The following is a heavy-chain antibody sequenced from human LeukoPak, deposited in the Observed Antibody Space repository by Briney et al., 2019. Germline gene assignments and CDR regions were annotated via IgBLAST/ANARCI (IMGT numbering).Heavy chain of an antibody. D-gene: IGHD1-26*01. J-gene: IGHJ4*02. V-gene: IGHV1-69*05. CDR1: GGTFSSYA. CDR3: ASNRASGSPSHIDY. Sequence: ASVKVSCKASGGTFSSYAISWVRQAPGQGLEWMGGIIPIFGTANYAQKFQGRVTITTDESTSTAYMELSSLRSEDTAVYYCASNRASGSPSHIDYWGQGTLVTVSS. CDR2: IIPIFGTA.